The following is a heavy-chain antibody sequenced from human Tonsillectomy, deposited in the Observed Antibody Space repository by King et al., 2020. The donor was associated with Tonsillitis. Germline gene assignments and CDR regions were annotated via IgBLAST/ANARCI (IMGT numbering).Heavy chain of an antibody. J-gene: IGHJ5*02. D-gene: IGHD2-15*01. Sequence: QLVQSGAEVKKPGSSVKVSCKASGGTFSSYAISWVRQAPGQGLEWMGGIIPIFGTANYAQKFQGRVTITADESTSTAYMELSSLRSEDTAVYYCAREDVGCSGGSCPRWFDPWGQGTLVTVSS. V-gene: IGHV1-69*12. CDR3: AREDVGCSGGSCPRWFDP. CDR2: IIPIFGTA. CDR1: GGTFSSYA.